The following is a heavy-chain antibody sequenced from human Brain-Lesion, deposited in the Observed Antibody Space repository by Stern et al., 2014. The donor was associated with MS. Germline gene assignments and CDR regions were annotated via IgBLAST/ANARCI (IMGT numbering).Heavy chain of an antibody. Sequence: QVQLQESGPGLVKPSGTLSLTCAVSGGSISSSNWWSWVRQSPGKGLAWIGELFHSGGPTYSPSFQRRLFISVAKSKNQFSLKLSYVTAADTAVYYCARELPDLNAFDIWGQGTMVTVSS. CDR1: GGSISSSNW. CDR2: LFHSGGP. CDR3: ARELPDLNAFDI. D-gene: IGHD1-14*01. V-gene: IGHV4-4*02. J-gene: IGHJ3*02.